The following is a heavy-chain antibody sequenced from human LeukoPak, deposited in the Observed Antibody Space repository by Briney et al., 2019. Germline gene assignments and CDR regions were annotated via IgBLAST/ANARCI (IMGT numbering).Heavy chain of an antibody. D-gene: IGHD6-19*01. Sequence: GGSLRLSCAASGLTFSSYSMNWVRQAPGKGLEWVSSISSSSSYIYYADSVKGRFTISRDNAKNSLYLQMNSLRAEDTAVYYCARDRGGSGCYQHWGQGTLVTVSS. CDR3: ARDRGGSGCYQH. J-gene: IGHJ1*01. CDR1: GLTFSSYS. V-gene: IGHV3-21*01. CDR2: ISSSSSYI.